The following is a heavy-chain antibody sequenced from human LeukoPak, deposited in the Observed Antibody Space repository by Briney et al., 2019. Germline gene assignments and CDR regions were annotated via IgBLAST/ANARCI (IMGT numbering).Heavy chain of an antibody. D-gene: IGHD4-17*01. Sequence: GESLKISCKGSGYSFTSYWIGRERQMPGKGLEWMGIIYPGDSDTRYSPSFQGQVTISADKSISTAYLQWSSLKASDTAMYYCARSPMTTVTYFDYWGQGTLVTVSS. CDR2: IYPGDSDT. J-gene: IGHJ4*02. CDR3: ARSPMTTVTYFDY. V-gene: IGHV5-51*01. CDR1: GYSFTSYW.